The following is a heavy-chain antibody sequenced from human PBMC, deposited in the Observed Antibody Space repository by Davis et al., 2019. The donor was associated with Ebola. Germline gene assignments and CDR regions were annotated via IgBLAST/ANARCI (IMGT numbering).Heavy chain of an antibody. J-gene: IGHJ4*02. V-gene: IGHV3-7*03. CDR2: IKQDGSEI. CDR1: GFTFSSYW. D-gene: IGHD6-13*01. CDR3: AKASTSWYVWIDF. Sequence: GESLKISCAVSGFTFSSYWMSWVRQAPGKGLEWVANIKQDGSEIHYVDSVKGRFSISRDNSKNTLYLQMNNLRAEDTAIYYCAKASTSWYVWIDFWGQGTLVTVSS.